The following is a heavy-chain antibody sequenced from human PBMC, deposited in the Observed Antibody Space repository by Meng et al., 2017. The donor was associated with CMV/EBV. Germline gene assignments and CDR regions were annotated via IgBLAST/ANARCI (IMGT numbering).Heavy chain of an antibody. V-gene: IGHV1-46*01. CDR2: VNPSGGST. D-gene: IGHD6-13*01. CDR3: ALAEYSSSLFDY. CDR1: GYTFTIYY. J-gene: IGHJ4*02. Sequence: QGQLVQSGAEVKKPGASVKVSCKASGYTFTIYYMHWVRQAPGQGLEWMGIVNPSGGSTSYAQKFQGRVAMTRDTSTSTVYMELSSLRSEDTAVYYCALAEYSSSLFDYWGQGTLVTVSS.